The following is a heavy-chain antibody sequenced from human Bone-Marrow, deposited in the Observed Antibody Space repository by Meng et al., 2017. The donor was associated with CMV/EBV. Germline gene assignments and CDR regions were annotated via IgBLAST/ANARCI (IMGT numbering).Heavy chain of an antibody. CDR3: ATSTRTYYFDY. V-gene: IGHV3-48*04. D-gene: IGHD5/OR15-5a*01. J-gene: IGHJ4*02. Sequence: ETLSLTCAASGFTFSSYSMNWVRQAPGKGLEWVSYISSSSSTIYYADSVKGRFTISRDNAKNSLYLQMNSLRADDTAVYYCATSTRTYYFDYWGQGTPVTVSS. CDR2: ISSSSSTI. CDR1: GFTFSSYS.